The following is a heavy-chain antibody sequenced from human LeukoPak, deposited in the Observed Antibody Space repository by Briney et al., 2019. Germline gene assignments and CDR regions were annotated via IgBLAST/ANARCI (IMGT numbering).Heavy chain of an antibody. CDR2: IDYSGYT. CDR1: GGSVSSYY. J-gene: IGHJ4*02. D-gene: IGHD3-16*01. CDR3: ARDRALGSGKYYFDY. V-gene: IGHV4-59*02. Sequence: SETLSLTCTVSGGSVSSYYWSWIRQPPGKGLEWIGYIDYSGYTNYNPSLKSRVTISLDTSTNQFSLKLNSVTAADTAVYYCARDRALGSGKYYFDYWGQGTPVTVSS.